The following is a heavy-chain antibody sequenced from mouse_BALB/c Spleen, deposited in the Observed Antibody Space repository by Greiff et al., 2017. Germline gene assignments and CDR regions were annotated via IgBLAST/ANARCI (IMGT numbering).Heavy chain of an antibody. Sequence: EVKLEESGPGLVKPSQSLSLTCTVTGYSITSDYAWNWIRQFPGNKLEWMGYISYSGSTSYNPSLKSRISITRDTSKNQFFLQLNSVTTEDTATYYCARDYGNPYYFDYWGQGTTLTVSS. CDR3: ARDYGNPYYFDY. CDR1: GYSITSDYA. J-gene: IGHJ2*01. V-gene: IGHV3-2*02. CDR2: ISYSGST. D-gene: IGHD2-1*01.